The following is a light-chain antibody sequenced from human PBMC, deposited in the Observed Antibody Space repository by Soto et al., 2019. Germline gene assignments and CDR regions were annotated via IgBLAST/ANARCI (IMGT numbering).Light chain of an antibody. V-gene: IGKV1-5*01. Sequence: DIQMTQSPSTLSSSFGDRVTITCRASQSISSWLAWYQQKPGKAPKLLIYDASSLESGVPSRFSGIGSATEFTLTISSMTPDDFATYYCQQYNNYWTFGQGTKVDIK. CDR2: DAS. CDR3: QQYNNYWT. CDR1: QSISSW. J-gene: IGKJ1*01.